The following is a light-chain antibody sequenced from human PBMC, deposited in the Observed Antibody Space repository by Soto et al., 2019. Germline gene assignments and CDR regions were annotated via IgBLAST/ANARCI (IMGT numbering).Light chain of an antibody. Sequence: QSALTQPASVSGSPGQSITLSCTGTSSDIGGYDFVSWYQRYPGKAPKLIIYDVNNRPSGVSNRFSGSKTGNPASLTISGLQAEDEVDYYCTSYASRSTHVVFGGGTQLTVL. CDR1: SSDIGGYDF. CDR3: TSYASRSTHVV. V-gene: IGLV2-14*01. CDR2: DVN. J-gene: IGLJ2*01.